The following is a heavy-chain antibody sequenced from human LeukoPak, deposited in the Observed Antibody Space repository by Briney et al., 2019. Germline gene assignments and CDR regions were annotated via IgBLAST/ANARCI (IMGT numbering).Heavy chain of an antibody. V-gene: IGHV4-39*01. D-gene: IGHD4-11*01. Sequence: PSETLSLTRTVSGGSISSSSYYWGWIRQPPGKGLEWIGSIYYSGSTYYNPSLKSRVTISVDTSKNQFSLKLSSVTAADTAVYYCATRKSTVTSYYYYYYMDVWGKGTTVTVSS. CDR1: GGSISSSSYY. J-gene: IGHJ6*03. CDR2: IYYSGST. CDR3: ATRKSTVTSYYYYYYMDV.